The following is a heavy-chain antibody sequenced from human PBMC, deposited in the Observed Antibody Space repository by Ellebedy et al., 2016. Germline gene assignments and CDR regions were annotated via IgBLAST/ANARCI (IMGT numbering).Heavy chain of an antibody. V-gene: IGHV4-34*01. Sequence: SETLSLXXAVYGGSFSGYYWSWIRQPPGKGLEWIGEINHSGSTNYNPSLKSRVTISVDTSKNQFSLKLSSVTAADTAVYYCAREGLAGYVGYWGQGTLVTVSS. CDR1: GGSFSGYY. CDR2: INHSGST. CDR3: AREGLAGYVGY. D-gene: IGHD6-13*01. J-gene: IGHJ4*02.